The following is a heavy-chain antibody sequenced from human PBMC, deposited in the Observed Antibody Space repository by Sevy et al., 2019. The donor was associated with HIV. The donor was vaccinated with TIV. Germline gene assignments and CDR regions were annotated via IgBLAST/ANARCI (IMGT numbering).Heavy chain of an antibody. D-gene: IGHD1-26*01. CDR2: IYYNGHI. J-gene: IGHJ4*02. CDR1: GGSITSLY. V-gene: IGHV4-59*08. CDR3: AGENAWGRGYS. Sequence: SGTLSLTCTVSGGSITSLYWNWIRQPPGKGLEWIANIYYNGHINYNPSLKSRVTLSLDTSKNQFSLRLCSVTAADTAMYYCAGENAWGRGYSWGQGTLVTVSS.